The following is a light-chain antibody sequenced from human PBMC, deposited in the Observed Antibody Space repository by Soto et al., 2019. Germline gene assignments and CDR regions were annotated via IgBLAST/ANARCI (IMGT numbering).Light chain of an antibody. J-gene: IGLJ1*01. CDR2: TDN. V-gene: IGLV1-44*01. CDR3: AAWDDTLNGFV. CDR1: SSNIGSNT. Sequence: QSALTQPPSASGTPGQGVTIFCSGSSSNIGSNTVNWYQQFPGTAPKVLIYTDNQRPSGVPDRFSGSKSGTSASLAISGLQSGDEADYYCAAWDDTLNGFVFGPGTKVTVL.